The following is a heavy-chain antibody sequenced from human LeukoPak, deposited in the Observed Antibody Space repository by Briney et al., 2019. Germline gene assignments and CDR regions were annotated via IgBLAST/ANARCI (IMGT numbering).Heavy chain of an antibody. Sequence: GASVKVSCKASGYTSTSYDINWVRQATGQGLEWMGWMNPNSGNTGYAQKFQGRVTMTRNTSISTAYMELSSLRSEDTAVYYCARVWFGELSAFGPWGQGTLVTVSS. J-gene: IGHJ5*02. CDR1: GYTSTSYD. CDR3: ARVWFGELSAFGP. CDR2: MNPNSGNT. V-gene: IGHV1-8*01. D-gene: IGHD3-10*01.